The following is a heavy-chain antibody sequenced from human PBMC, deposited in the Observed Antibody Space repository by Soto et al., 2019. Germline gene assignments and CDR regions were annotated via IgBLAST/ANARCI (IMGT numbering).Heavy chain of an antibody. V-gene: IGHV1-18*01. Sequence: QVQLVQSGAEVKKPGASVKVSCKASGYTFTSYGISWVRQAPGQGLEWMGWISAYNGNTNYAQKLQGRVTMTTDTSTSTAYMELRSLRSDDTAVYYCARVRYCSSTSCSRHYYYMDVWGKGTTVTVSS. CDR2: ISAYNGNT. CDR3: ARVRYCSSTSCSRHYYYMDV. J-gene: IGHJ6*03. CDR1: GYTFTSYG. D-gene: IGHD2-2*01.